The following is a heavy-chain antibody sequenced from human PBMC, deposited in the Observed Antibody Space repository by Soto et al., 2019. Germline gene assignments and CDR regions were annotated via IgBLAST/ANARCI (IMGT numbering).Heavy chain of an antibody. Sequence: GASVKVSCKASGYTFTSYAMHWVRQAPGQRLEWMGWINAGNGNTKYSQKFQGRVTITRDTSASTAYMELRSLRSDDTAVYYCARDPYDFWSGYSVYYFDYWGQGTLVTVSS. CDR2: INAGNGNT. CDR3: ARDPYDFWSGYSVYYFDY. J-gene: IGHJ4*02. D-gene: IGHD3-3*01. V-gene: IGHV1-3*01. CDR1: GYTFTSYA.